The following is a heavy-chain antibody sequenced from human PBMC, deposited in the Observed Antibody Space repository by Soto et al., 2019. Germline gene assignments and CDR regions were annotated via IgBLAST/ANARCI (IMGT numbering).Heavy chain of an antibody. J-gene: IGHJ4*02. CDR2: IYYSGST. CDR1: GGSISSSSYY. D-gene: IGHD6-19*01. CDR3: AYRIAVAGITF. Sequence: QLQLQESGPGLVKPSETLSLTCTVSGGSISSSSYYWGWIRQPPGKGLEWIGSIYYSGSTYYNPSLKSRVTISVDTSKNQFSLKLSSVTAADTAVYYCAYRIAVAGITFWGQGTLVTVSS. V-gene: IGHV4-39*01.